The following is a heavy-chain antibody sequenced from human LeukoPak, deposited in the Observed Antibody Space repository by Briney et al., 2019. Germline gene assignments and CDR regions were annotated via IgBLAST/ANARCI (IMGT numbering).Heavy chain of an antibody. D-gene: IGHD3-3*01. CDR3: ARVSSLLEWSVNYYYYMDV. V-gene: IGHV4-4*07. J-gene: IGHJ6*03. CDR2: IYTSGST. CDR1: GGSISSYY. Sequence: SETLSLTCTVSGGSISSYYWSWIRQPAGKGLEWIGRIYTSGSTNYNPSLKSRVTMSVDTSKNQFSLKLSSVTAADTAVYYCARVSSLLEWSVNYYYYMDVWGKGTTVTVSS.